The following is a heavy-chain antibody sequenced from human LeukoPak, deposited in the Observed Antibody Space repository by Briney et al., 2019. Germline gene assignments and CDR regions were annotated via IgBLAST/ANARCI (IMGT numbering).Heavy chain of an antibody. J-gene: IGHJ6*03. CDR3: AATGSYYHYYYMDV. CDR1: GYTFTSYG. V-gene: IGHV1-2*04. CDR2: INPNSGDT. D-gene: IGHD2-8*02. Sequence: ASVKVSCKASGYTFTSYGISWVRQAPGQGLEWMGWINPNSGDTNYAQKFQGWVTMTRDTSISTAYMELSRLRSDDTAVYYCAATGSYYHYYYMDVWGKGTTVTVSS.